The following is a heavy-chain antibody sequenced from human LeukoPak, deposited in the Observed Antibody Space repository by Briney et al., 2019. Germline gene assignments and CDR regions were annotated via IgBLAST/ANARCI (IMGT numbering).Heavy chain of an antibody. J-gene: IGHJ4*02. D-gene: IGHD2-2*01. CDR1: GDSINSTTYY. CDR3: AGTSSKYYFDY. Sequence: SETLSLTCTVSGDSINSTTYYCGWIRQPPGKGLEWIGSIYYSGTTYYNPSLKSRVTISVDTSKNHFSLKLSSVTAADTAVYYCAGTSSKYYFDYWGQGTLVTVSS. CDR2: IYYSGTT. V-gene: IGHV4-39*02.